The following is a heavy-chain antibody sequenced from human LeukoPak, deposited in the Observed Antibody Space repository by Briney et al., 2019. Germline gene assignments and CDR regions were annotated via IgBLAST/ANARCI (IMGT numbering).Heavy chain of an antibody. CDR2: ISWNSGSI. CDR1: GFTFDDYA. D-gene: IGHD4-17*01. J-gene: IGHJ4*02. V-gene: IGHV3-9*01. CDR3: ARDLGSGTTVTRFDY. Sequence: GGSLRLSCAASGFTFDDYAMHWVRQAPGKGLEWVSGISWNSGSIGYADSVKGRFTISRDNAKNSLYLQMNSLRAEDTAVCYCARDLGSGTTVTRFDYWGQGTLVTVSS.